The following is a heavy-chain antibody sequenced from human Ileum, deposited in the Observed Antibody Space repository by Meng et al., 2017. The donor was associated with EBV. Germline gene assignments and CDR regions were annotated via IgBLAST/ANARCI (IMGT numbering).Heavy chain of an antibody. Sequence: QLQPQESGPGLVQPSQSLSLSCVISGDSVSSDKTAWNWIRQSPSRGLEWLGRTYRRSRWYYDYALSVKSRINISPDTSKNQVSLQLNSVTDEDTGIYYCATSRIAKFDRWGQGTLVTVFS. CDR3: ATSRIAKFDR. CDR2: TYRRSRWYY. J-gene: IGHJ5*02. CDR1: GDSVSSDKTA. V-gene: IGHV6-1*01.